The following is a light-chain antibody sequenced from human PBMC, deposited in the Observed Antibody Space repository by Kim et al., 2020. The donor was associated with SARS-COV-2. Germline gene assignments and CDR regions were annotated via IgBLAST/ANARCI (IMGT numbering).Light chain of an antibody. J-gene: IGLJ2*01. V-gene: IGLV3-1*01. CDR1: KLGDKY. CDR2: QDS. CDR3: QAWDSSTVV. Sequence: SYELTQPPSVSVSPGQTASITCSGDKLGDKYACWYQQKPGQSPVVVIHQDSKRPSGIPERFSGSNSGNTATLTISGTQAMAEADYYCQAWDSSTVV.